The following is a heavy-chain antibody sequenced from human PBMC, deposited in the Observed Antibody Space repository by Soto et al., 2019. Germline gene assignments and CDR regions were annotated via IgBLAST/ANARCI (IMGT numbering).Heavy chain of an antibody. J-gene: IGHJ6*02. CDR1: GFTFSSYG. CDR3: AKEKSAAAVWHTYYYYGMDV. Sequence: GGSLRLSCAASGFTFSSYGMHWVRQAPGKGLEWVAVISYDGSNKYYADSVKGRFTISRDNSKNTLYLQMNSLRAEDTAVYYCAKEKSAAAVWHTYYYYGMDVWGQGTTVTVSS. D-gene: IGHD6-13*01. CDR2: ISYDGSNK. V-gene: IGHV3-30*18.